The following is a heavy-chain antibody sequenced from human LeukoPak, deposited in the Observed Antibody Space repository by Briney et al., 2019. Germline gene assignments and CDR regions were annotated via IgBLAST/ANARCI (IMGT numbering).Heavy chain of an antibody. CDR1: GGSISSSNW. V-gene: IGHV4-4*02. CDR2: IYHSGST. J-gene: IGHJ6*03. Sequence: KTSGTLSLTCAVSGGSISSSNWWSWVRQPPGKGLEWIGEIYHSGSTNYNPSLKSRVTISVDKSKNQFSLKLSSVTAADTAVYYCARVRSSSWFTSYYYYMDVWGKGTTVTVSS. D-gene: IGHD6-13*01. CDR3: ARVRSSSWFTSYYYYMDV.